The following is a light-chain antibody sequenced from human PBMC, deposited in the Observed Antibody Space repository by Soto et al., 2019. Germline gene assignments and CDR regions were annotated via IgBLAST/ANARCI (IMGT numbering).Light chain of an antibody. V-gene: IGKV3-15*01. Sequence: EIVMTQSPATLSVSPGERATLSCRASQSVSSNLAWYQQKPGQAPRLRIYGAPTRATGIPARFSGSASGTACTLTISTLQSEDFAVYCCQQYNNCTPWTSGQGTKVEIK. CDR2: GAP. CDR1: QSVSSN. J-gene: IGKJ1*01. CDR3: QQYNNCTPWT.